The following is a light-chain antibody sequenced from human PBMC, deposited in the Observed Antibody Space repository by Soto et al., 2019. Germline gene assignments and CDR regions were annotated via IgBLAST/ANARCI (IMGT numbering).Light chain of an antibody. CDR2: GNS. J-gene: IGLJ2*01. Sequence: QAVVTQPPSVSGAPGQRVTISCTGSTSNIGAGYDVHWYQQFPGTAPKLLIYGNSNRPSGVPDRFSGSKSGTSASLAITGLQAEDEADYYCQSYDSTLSVLLGGGTKLTVL. V-gene: IGLV1-40*01. CDR1: TSNIGAGYD. CDR3: QSYDSTLSVL.